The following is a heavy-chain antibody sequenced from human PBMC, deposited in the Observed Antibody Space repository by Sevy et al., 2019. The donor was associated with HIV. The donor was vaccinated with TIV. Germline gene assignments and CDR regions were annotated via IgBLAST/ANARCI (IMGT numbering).Heavy chain of an antibody. CDR1: GGSFSGYY. J-gene: IGHJ6*03. V-gene: IGHV4-34*01. CDR3: ARGPVYFYMDV. Sequence: SETLSLTCEVSGGSFSGYYWNWIRQPPGRGLEWIGEITHSGSTNYNPSLGSRVTISLETSKSLFSLKVTSVTAADTAVYFCARGPVYFYMDVWGKGTTVTVSS. CDR2: ITHSGST.